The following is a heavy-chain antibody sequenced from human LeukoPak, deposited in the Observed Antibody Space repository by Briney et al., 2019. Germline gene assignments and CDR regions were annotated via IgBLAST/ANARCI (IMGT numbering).Heavy chain of an antibody. V-gene: IGHV3-30*02. Sequence: GGSLRLSCAAPGFTFSGCGMHWVRQAPGKGLEWVAFIWYDGRDKYYTDSVKGRFTISRDNSKNTLYLQMNSLRAEDTAMYYCAKDPYSYGSYFDYWGQGTLVTVSS. CDR1: GFTFSGCG. D-gene: IGHD5-18*01. CDR3: AKDPYSYGSYFDY. J-gene: IGHJ4*02. CDR2: IWYDGRDK.